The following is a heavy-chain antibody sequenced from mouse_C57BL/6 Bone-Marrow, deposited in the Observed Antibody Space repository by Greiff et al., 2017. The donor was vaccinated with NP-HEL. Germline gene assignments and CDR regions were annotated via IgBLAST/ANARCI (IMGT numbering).Heavy chain of an antibody. Sequence: QVQLQQSGPELVKPGASVKISCKASGYSFTSYYIHWVKQRPGQGLEWIGWIYPGSGNTKYNEKFKGKATLTADTSSSTAYMQLSSRTSEDSAVYDCARPAYYSNWVAYWGQGTLVTVSA. CDR3: ARPAYYSNWVAY. CDR1: GYSFTSYY. CDR2: IYPGSGNT. D-gene: IGHD2-5*01. V-gene: IGHV1-66*01. J-gene: IGHJ3*01.